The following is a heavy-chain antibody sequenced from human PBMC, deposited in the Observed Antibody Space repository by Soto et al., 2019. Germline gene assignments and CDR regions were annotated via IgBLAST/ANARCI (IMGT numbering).Heavy chain of an antibody. V-gene: IGHV3-30*18. J-gene: IGHJ4*02. D-gene: IGHD1-26*01. Sequence: QVQLVESGGGGVQPGSSLRLSCAASGFTFSSNGMHGVRQAPGKGREWVAVISYDGSNKYYADSVKGRFTISRDNSKNTLYLQMNSLRAEDTAVYYCANLASYSGSYYFDYWGQGTLVTVSS. CDR3: ANLASYSGSYYFDY. CDR1: GFTFSSNG. CDR2: ISYDGSNK.